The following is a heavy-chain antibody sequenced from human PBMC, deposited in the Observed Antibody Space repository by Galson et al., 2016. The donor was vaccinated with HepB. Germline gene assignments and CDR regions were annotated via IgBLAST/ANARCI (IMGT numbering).Heavy chain of an antibody. CDR2: ISGSGGST. Sequence: SLRLSCAASGFTFSSYAMSWVRQAPGKGLEWVSAISGSGGSTYYADSVKGRFTISTDNSKNMVYLQMNSLRDEDTAVYYCARDDYFRLGYWGQGTLVTVSS. CDR1: GFTFSSYA. J-gene: IGHJ4*02. V-gene: IGHV3-23*01. D-gene: IGHD3-16*01. CDR3: ARDDYFRLGY.